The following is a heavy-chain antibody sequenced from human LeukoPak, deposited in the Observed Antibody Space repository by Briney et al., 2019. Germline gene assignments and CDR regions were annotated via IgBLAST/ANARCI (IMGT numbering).Heavy chain of an antibody. D-gene: IGHD5-18*01. CDR1: GYSFTSYW. CDR2: IYPGDSDT. J-gene: IGHJ6*03. CDR3: ARGGYSSLDYYYYMDV. Sequence: GESLKISCKGSGYSFTSYWIGWVRQMPGKGLGWMGIIYPGDSDTRYSPSFQGQVTISADKSISTAYLQWSSLKASDTAMYYCARGGYSSLDYYYYMDVWGKGTTVTVSS. V-gene: IGHV5-51*01.